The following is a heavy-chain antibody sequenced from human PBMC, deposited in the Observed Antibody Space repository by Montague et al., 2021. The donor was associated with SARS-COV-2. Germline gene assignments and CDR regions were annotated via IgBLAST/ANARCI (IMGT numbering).Heavy chain of an antibody. J-gene: IGHJ6*02. CDR3: ARTSKLRESSSGNYYYHAMDV. CDR1: GGSISSSTYY. Sequence: SETLSLTCNVSGGSISSSTYYWGWMRQPPGEGREWIGNLYNGGTTNYSPYLKSRVTISVDTSKNHLSLNMASVTAADTDVYYCARTSKLRESSSGNYYYHAMDVWGQGTTVTVSS. D-gene: IGHD3-16*01. CDR2: LYNGGTT. V-gene: IGHV4-39*02.